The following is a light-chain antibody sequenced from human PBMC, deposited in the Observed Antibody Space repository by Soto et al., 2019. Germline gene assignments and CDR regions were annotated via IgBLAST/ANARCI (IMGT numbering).Light chain of an antibody. Sequence: QAVVTQEPSFSVSPGGTVTLTCGLNSGSVSTAYYPSWYQQTPGQAPRTLVYSTNTRSSGVPDRFSGSILGSKAALTITGAQEDDEAHYYCVLYLGSGIWVFGGGTKLTVL. J-gene: IGLJ3*02. CDR3: VLYLGSGIWV. CDR1: SGSVSTAYY. CDR2: STN. V-gene: IGLV8-61*01.